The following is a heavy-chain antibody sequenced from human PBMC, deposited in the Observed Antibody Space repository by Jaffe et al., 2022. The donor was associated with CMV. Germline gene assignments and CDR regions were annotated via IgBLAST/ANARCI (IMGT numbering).Heavy chain of an antibody. CDR3: ARGLGGFWSGSSYYYMDV. D-gene: IGHD3-3*01. CDR1: GGSFSGYY. V-gene: IGHV4-34*01. J-gene: IGHJ6*03. CDR2: INHSGST. Sequence: QVQLQQWGAGLLKPSETLSLTCAVYGGSFSGYYWSWIRQPPGKGLEWIGEINHSGSTNYNPSLKSRVTISVDTSKNQFSLKLSSVTAADTAVYYCARGLGGFWSGSSYYYMDVWGKGTTVTVSS.